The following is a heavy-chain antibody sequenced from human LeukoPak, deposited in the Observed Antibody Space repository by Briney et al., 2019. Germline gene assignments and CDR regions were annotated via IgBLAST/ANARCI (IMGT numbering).Heavy chain of an antibody. V-gene: IGHV1-18*01. CDR3: ARDPGIGDAFDI. D-gene: IGHD3-10*01. CDR1: GYTFTSYG. Sequence: EASVKVPCKASGYTFTSYGISWVRQAPGQGLEWMGWISAYNGNTNYAQKLQGRVTMTADTSTSTAYMELRSLRSDDTAVYYCARDPGIGDAFDIWGQGTMVTVSS. CDR2: ISAYNGNT. J-gene: IGHJ3*02.